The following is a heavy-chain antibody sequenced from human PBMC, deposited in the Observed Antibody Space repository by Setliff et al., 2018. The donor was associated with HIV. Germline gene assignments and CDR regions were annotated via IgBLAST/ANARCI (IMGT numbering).Heavy chain of an antibody. CDR2: INPNSGAT. CDR1: GCTFIGYY. J-gene: IGHJ4*01. D-gene: IGHD2-2*01. Sequence: ASVKVSCKPSGCTFIGYYMHWVRQAPGQGLEWMGWINPNSGATKYAQKFQGRVTMTRDTSVTTAYLEVNSLRSHDTAIFYCVREMGLSSTRLPLDYWGHGTLVTVSS. V-gene: IGHV1-2*02. CDR3: VREMGLSSTRLPLDY.